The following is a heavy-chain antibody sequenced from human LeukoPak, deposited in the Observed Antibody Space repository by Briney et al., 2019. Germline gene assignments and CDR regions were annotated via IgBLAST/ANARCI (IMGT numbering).Heavy chain of an antibody. CDR1: GFTFGDYS. D-gene: IGHD1-26*01. CDR3: ARLGVGGSYSGIYYFNY. J-gene: IGHJ4*02. CDR2: ISSSSRYI. Sequence: GGSLRLSCAASGFTFGDYSMNWVRQAPGKGLEWVSFISSSSRYISYADSVKGRFTISRDNAKNSLYLQMNSLRAEDTAVYYCARLGVGGSYSGIYYFNYWGQGTLVTVSS. V-gene: IGHV3-21*01.